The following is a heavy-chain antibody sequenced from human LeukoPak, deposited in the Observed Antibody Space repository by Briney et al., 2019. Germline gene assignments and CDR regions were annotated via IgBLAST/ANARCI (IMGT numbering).Heavy chain of an antibody. CDR2: ISRGGSTT. J-gene: IGHJ4*02. CDR1: GFTFSDFY. V-gene: IGHV3-11*01. Sequence: GGSLRLSCAASGFTFSDFYMNWIRQAPWKELEWVSYISRGGSTTYYADSVKGRFTISRDNAKNSLYLQMNSLRAEDTAVYYCARDSRSAFDNWGQGALVTVSS. CDR3: ARDSRSAFDN.